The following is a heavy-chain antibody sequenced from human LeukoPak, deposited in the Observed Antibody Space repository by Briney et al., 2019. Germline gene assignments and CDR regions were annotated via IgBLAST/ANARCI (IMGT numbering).Heavy chain of an antibody. D-gene: IGHD2-15*01. CDR1: GFTFSSYA. Sequence: GGSLRLSCAASGFTFSSYAMSWVRQAPGKGLEWVSAISGSGGSTYYADSVKGRFTISRDNSENTLYLQMNSLRAEDTAVYYCAKDQYCSGGGCYSPYYFDYWGQGTLVTVSS. V-gene: IGHV3-23*01. CDR2: ISGSGGST. CDR3: AKDQYCSGGGCYSPYYFDY. J-gene: IGHJ4*02.